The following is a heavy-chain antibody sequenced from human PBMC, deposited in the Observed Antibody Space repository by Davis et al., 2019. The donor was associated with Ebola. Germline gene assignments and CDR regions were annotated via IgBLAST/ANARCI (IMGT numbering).Heavy chain of an antibody. CDR1: GFTFSSYG. CDR2: ISYDGSNK. V-gene: IGHV3-30*03. CDR3: ARDLADYGMDV. Sequence: GESLKISCAASGFTFSSYGMHWVRQAPGKGLEWVAVISYDGSNKYYADSVKGRFTISRDNSKNTLYLQMNSLKHEDTAVYYCARDLADYGMDVWGQGTTVTVSS. J-gene: IGHJ6*02.